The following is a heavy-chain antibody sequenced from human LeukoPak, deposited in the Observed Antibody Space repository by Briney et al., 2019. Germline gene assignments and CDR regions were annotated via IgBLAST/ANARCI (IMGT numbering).Heavy chain of an antibody. J-gene: IGHJ4*02. Sequence: PGGSLRLSCAASGFTFSNYAMSWVRQAPGKGLEWVSGINGRGDSTVYADSVKGRFTISRDNSKNTLYLQMNSLRAEDTAVYYCAREKLERQALFDYWGQGTLVTVSS. CDR1: GFTFSNYA. CDR2: INGRGDST. D-gene: IGHD1-1*01. CDR3: AREKLERQALFDY. V-gene: IGHV3-23*01.